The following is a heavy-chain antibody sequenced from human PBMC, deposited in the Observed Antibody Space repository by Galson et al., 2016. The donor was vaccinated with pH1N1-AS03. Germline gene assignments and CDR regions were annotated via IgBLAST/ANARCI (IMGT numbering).Heavy chain of an antibody. CDR1: GGSISSGFYY. D-gene: IGHD6-13*01. Sequence: TLSLTCTVSGGSISSGFYYWSWFRHHPGKGLEWIGYIFYSGGTFYNPSLKSRCTTSLDTSKNQFSLRLHSVTAADTAIYYCARDHSNNGPFDIWGPGSLVAVSS. CDR2: IFYSGGT. J-gene: IGHJ4*01. CDR3: ARDHSNNGPFDI. V-gene: IGHV4-31*03.